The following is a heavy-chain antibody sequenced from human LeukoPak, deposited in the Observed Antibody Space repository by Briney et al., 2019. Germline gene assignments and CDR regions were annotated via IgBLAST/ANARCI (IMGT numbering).Heavy chain of an antibody. CDR3: ARVLNYYDSINKYNFDY. J-gene: IGHJ4*02. D-gene: IGHD3-22*01. CDR1: GGSVSSGSYY. Sequence: SETLSLTCTVSGGSVSSGSYYWSWIRQPPGKGLEWIGYIYYNGSTNYNPSLKSRVTISVDRSKNQFSLKLSSVTAADTAVYYCARVLNYYDSINKYNFDYWGQGTLVTVSS. CDR2: IYYNGST. V-gene: IGHV4-61*01.